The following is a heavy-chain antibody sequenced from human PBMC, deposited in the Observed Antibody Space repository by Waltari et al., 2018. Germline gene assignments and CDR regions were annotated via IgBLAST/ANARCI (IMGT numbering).Heavy chain of an antibody. CDR3: ARRSSFNHGSRFDY. J-gene: IGHJ4*02. V-gene: IGHV3-23*01. CDR2: IVGSGGST. Sequence: EVLLLESGGDLVQPGGSLRLACAASGFTFNSYAMTWVRPAPGKGLEWVSTIVGSGGSTYYAGSVKGRFTISRDDSKNTLYLQMNSLRAEDTAVYYCARRSSFNHGSRFDYWGQGTLVTVSS. D-gene: IGHD3-10*01. CDR1: GFTFNSYA.